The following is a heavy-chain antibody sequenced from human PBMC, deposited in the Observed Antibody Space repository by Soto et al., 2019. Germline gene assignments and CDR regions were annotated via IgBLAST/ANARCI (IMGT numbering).Heavy chain of an antibody. J-gene: IGHJ5*02. D-gene: IGHD6-13*01. CDR3: ARHDSSSFGHWFDP. CDR1: GGPISSSSYY. V-gene: IGHV4-39*01. Sequence: KQSQTLSLTCTVSGGPISSSSYYWGWIRQPPGKGLEWIGSIYYSGSTYYNPSLKSRVTISVDTSKNQFSLKLSSVTAADTAVYYCARHDSSSFGHWFDPWGQGTLVTVSS. CDR2: IYYSGST.